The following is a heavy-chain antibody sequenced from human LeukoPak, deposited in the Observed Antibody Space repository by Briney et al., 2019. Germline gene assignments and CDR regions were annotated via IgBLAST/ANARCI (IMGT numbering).Heavy chain of an antibody. CDR1: GFTFNDYY. V-gene: IGHV3-11*04. CDR2: IDSTGSTT. CDR3: ARDTPNNSLEWLPPGRFDP. D-gene: IGHD3-3*01. J-gene: IGHJ5*02. Sequence: GGSLRLSCAASGFTFNDYYMSWIRQAPGKGLEWVSYIDSTGSTTYYADSVKGRFTMSRDNAKNSVYLQMNSLRAEDTAVYYCARDTPNNSLEWLPPGRFDPWGQGTLVTVSS.